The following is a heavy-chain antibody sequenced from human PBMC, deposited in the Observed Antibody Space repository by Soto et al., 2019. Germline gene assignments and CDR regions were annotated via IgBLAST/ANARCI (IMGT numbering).Heavy chain of an antibody. Sequence: GGSLRLSCAASGFNFNSYTINWVRQAPGKRLEWVARINRKIDGETTDYAAPVEGRFTIARDDSKNTLYLQMSSLKIEDTAVYFCTADHWSWGQGTLVTVSS. J-gene: IGHJ4*02. V-gene: IGHV3-15*07. CDR1: GFNFNSYT. CDR3: TADHWS. CDR2: INRKIDGETT. D-gene: IGHD3-3*01.